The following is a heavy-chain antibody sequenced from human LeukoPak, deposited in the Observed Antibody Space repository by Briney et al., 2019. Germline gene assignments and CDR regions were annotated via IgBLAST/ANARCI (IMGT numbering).Heavy chain of an antibody. CDR1: GGSISSYY. Sequence: PSETLSLTCTVSGGSISSYYWSWIRQPPGKGLEWIGYIYYSGSTNYNPSLKSRVTISVGTSKNQFSLKLSSVTAADTAVYYCARAYCSGGSCYSSRGMFDPWGQGTLVTVSS. D-gene: IGHD2-15*01. V-gene: IGHV4-59*01. CDR3: ARAYCSGGSCYSSRGMFDP. CDR2: IYYSGST. J-gene: IGHJ5*02.